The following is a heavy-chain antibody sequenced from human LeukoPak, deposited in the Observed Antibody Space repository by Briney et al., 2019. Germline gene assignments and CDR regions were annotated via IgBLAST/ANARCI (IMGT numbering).Heavy chain of an antibody. CDR3: AKDKGDFWSGHHY. V-gene: IGHV3-23*01. D-gene: IGHD3-3*01. J-gene: IGHJ4*02. CDR1: GFTFSNYA. CDR2: FTGSGGST. Sequence: GVSLRLSCAASGFTFSNYAMSWVPQAPGKGLEWVSSFTGSGGSTYYADSVKGRYTISRDNSKNTLYLQMSSLRAEDTAVYYCAKDKGDFWSGHHYWGQGTLVTVSS.